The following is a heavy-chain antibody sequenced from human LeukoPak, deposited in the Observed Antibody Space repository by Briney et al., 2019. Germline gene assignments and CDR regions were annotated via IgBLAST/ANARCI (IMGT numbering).Heavy chain of an antibody. CDR2: ISWDGGST. Sequence: GGSLRLSCAASGFTFDDYTMHWVRQAPGKGLEWVSLISWDGGSTYYADSAKGRFTISRDNSKNSLYLQMNSLRTEDTALYYCAKDISESVAVAGTGNDAFDIWGQGTMVTVSS. V-gene: IGHV3-43*01. D-gene: IGHD6-19*01. CDR3: AKDISESVAVAGTGNDAFDI. J-gene: IGHJ3*02. CDR1: GFTFDDYT.